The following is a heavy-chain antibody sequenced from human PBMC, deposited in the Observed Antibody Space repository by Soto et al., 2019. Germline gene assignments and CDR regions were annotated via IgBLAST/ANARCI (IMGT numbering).Heavy chain of an antibody. J-gene: IGHJ1*01. D-gene: IGHD6-19*01. CDR1: GFTFSSYA. CDR2: ISYDGSNK. Sequence: QVQLVESGGGVVQPGRSLRLSCAASGFTFSSYAMHWVRQAPGKGLEWVAVISYDGSNKYYADSVKGRFTISRDNSKNTLYLQMNSLRAEDTAVYYCARGDSSGWPDVEFQHWGQGTLVTVSS. V-gene: IGHV3-30-3*01. CDR3: ARGDSSGWPDVEFQH.